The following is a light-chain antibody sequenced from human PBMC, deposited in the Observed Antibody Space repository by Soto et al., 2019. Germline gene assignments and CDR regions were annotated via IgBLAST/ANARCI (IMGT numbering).Light chain of an antibody. CDR1: QSVSSNY. V-gene: IGKV3-20*01. Sequence: EIVLTQSPGTLSLSPGERATLSCRASQSVSSNYLAWYQQKPGQAPRLLIYGASSRATGIPDRFSGSGSGTDYTLTISRIQSSDFAVVHFQLYGISPLTFGGGTNVEIK. J-gene: IGKJ4*01. CDR2: GAS. CDR3: QLYGISPLT.